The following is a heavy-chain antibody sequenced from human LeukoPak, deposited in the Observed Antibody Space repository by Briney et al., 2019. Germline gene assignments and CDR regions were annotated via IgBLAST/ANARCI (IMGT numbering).Heavy chain of an antibody. CDR3: ARGRVYCSSGSCRQYYYMDV. V-gene: IGHV4-59*01. CDR2: IYYSGST. Sequence: SETLSLTCTVSGGSISSYYWSWIRQPPGKGLEWIGYIYYSGSTNYNPSLKSRVTISVDTSKNQFSLKLSSVTAADTAVYYCARGRVYCSSGSCRQYYYMDVWGKGTTVTVSS. J-gene: IGHJ6*03. CDR1: GGSISSYY. D-gene: IGHD2-15*01.